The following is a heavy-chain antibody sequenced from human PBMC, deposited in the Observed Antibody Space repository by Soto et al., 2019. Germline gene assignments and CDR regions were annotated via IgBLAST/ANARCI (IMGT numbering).Heavy chain of an antibody. CDR2: ITADGGGT. CDR3: ARGHPATTPFGY. V-gene: IGHV3-23*01. D-gene: IGHD1-1*01. J-gene: IGHJ4*02. Sequence: GGSLRLSCTASGFTFSSYIMNWVRQAPGKGLEWTSTITADGGGTFYADSVKGRFTISRDNSKNTLYLQMDNLRAEDTALYYCARGHPATTPFGYWGQGTLVTVSS. CDR1: GFTFSSYI.